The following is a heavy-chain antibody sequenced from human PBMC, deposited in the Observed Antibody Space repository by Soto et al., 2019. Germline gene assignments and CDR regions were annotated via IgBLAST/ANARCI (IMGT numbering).Heavy chain of an antibody. V-gene: IGHV4-30-2*01. CDR2: IFPSGTT. CDR3: ARGREFDY. Sequence: SETLSLTCAVSGGSLTSGTYSWNWIRQPPGKGLEWIGYIFPSGTTYYNPPLKSRVSISIDVSKNQFSLNLRSLTAADTAVYYCARGREFDYWGQGTLVTVSS. J-gene: IGHJ4*02. CDR1: GGSLTSGTYS.